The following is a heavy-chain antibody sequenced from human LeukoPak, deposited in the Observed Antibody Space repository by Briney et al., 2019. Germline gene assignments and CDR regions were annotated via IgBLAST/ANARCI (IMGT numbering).Heavy chain of an antibody. CDR1: GYTFTSYG. D-gene: IGHD5-18*01. Sequence: ASVKVSCKASGYTFTSYGISWVRQAPGQGLEWMGWISAYNGNTNYAQKLQGRVTMTTDTSTSTAYMELRSLRSDDTAVYYCAREGRGYSYAGGDAFDIWGQGTMVTVSS. J-gene: IGHJ3*02. CDR3: AREGRGYSYAGGDAFDI. V-gene: IGHV1-18*01. CDR2: ISAYNGNT.